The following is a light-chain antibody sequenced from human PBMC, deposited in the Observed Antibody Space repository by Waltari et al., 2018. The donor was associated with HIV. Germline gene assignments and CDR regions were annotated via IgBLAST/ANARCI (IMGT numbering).Light chain of an antibody. CDR3: CSYAGSSTPFV. CDR2: EVS. CDR1: SSDVGSYNL. V-gene: IGLV2-23*02. Sequence: QSALTQPASVSGSPGQSLTISCPGTSSDVGSYNLVPWYQQYPGKVPKLMIYEVSKRPSGVSNRFSGSKSGNTASLTISGLQAEDEADYYCCSYAGSSTPFVFGTATKVTVL. J-gene: IGLJ1*01.